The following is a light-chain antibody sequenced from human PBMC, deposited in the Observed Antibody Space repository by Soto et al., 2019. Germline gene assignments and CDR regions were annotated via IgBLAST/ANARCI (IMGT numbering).Light chain of an antibody. CDR1: QSVSSSY. CDR2: GAS. J-gene: IGKJ3*01. Sequence: EIVLTQSPGTLSLSPGERATLSCRASQSVSSSYLAWYQQKPGQAPRLLIYGASSRATGIPDRFSGSGSGTDLPLTTSILEPDDFAVYYCHQYGSSPPITFGPGTKVDIK. CDR3: HQYGSSPPIT. V-gene: IGKV3-20*01.